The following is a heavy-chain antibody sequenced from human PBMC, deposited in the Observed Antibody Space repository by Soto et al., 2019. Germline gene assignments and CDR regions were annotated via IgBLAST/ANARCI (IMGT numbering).Heavy chain of an antibody. CDR2: IYYSGST. J-gene: IGHJ4*02. V-gene: IGHV4-39*01. Sequence: QLQLQESGPGLVKPSETLSLTCTVSGGSISSSSYYWGWIRQPPGKGLEWIGSIYYSGSTYYNPSLKSRVTICGDTAKTQFSLRLSSVTAADTAVYYWARGIEVDPEWLRQAQFQDYWGQGTLVTVSS. CDR1: GGSISSSSYY. D-gene: IGHD5-12*01. CDR3: ARGIEVDPEWLRQAQFQDY.